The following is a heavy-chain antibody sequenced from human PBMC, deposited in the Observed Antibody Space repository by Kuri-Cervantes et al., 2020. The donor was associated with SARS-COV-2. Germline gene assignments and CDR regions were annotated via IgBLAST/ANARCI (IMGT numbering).Heavy chain of an antibody. D-gene: IGHD6-13*01. J-gene: IGHJ5*02. CDR1: GFTFSSYA. CDR3: AKVQQLGSSWYWFDP. CDR2: ISGSGGST. Sequence: ETLSLSCAASGFTFSSYAMSWVRQAPGKGLEWVSAISGSGGSTYYADSVKGRFTISRDNSKNTLYLQMNSLRAEGTAVYYCAKVQQLGSSWYWFDPWGQGTLVTVSS. V-gene: IGHV3-23*01.